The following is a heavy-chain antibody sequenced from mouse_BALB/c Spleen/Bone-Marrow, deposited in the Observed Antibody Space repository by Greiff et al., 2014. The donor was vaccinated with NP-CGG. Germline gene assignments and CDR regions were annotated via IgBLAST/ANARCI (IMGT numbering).Heavy chain of an antibody. D-gene: IGHD2-4*01. J-gene: IGHJ1*01. CDR3: ARDPIYYDYDWYFDV. Sequence: VKLQESGPGLVAPSQSLSITCTVSGFSLTSYGVHWVRQPPGKGLEWLGVIWAGGSTNYNSALMSRLSISKDNSKSQVFLKMNSLQTDGTAMYYCARDPIYYDYDWYFDVWGAGTTVTVSS. CDR1: GFSLTSYG. V-gene: IGHV2-9*02. CDR2: IWAGGST.